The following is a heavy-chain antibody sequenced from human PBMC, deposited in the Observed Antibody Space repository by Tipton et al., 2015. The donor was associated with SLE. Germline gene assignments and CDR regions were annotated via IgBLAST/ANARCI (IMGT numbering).Heavy chain of an antibody. CDR1: GGSISSSSYY. D-gene: IGHD3-22*01. CDR3: ARVARGEWVVVFDY. Sequence: TLSLTCTVSGGSISSSSYYWGWIRQPPGKGLEWIGSIYYSGSTYYNPSLKSRVTISVDTAKNHFSLKLSSVTAADTAVYYCARVARGEWVVVFDYWGQGTLVTVSS. V-gene: IGHV4-39*02. CDR2: IYYSGST. J-gene: IGHJ4*02.